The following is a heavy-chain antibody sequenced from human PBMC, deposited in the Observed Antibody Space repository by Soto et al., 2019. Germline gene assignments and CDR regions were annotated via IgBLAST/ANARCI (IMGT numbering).Heavy chain of an antibody. J-gene: IGHJ4*02. CDR1: GFTFSSYS. CDR3: ARPDIVATITTSCDY. Sequence: GGSLRLSCAASGFTFSSYSMNWVRQAPGKGLEWVSSISSSSSYIYYADSVKGRFTISRDNAKNSLYLQMNSLRAEDTAVYYCARPDIVATITTSCDYWGQGTLVTVSS. CDR2: ISSSSSYI. V-gene: IGHV3-21*01. D-gene: IGHD5-12*01.